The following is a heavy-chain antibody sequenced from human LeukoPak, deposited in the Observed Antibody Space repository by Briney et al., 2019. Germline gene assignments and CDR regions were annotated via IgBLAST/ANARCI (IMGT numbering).Heavy chain of an antibody. J-gene: IGHJ3*02. V-gene: IGHV4-59*01. CDR1: GGSISRYF. CDR2: ISDSGST. CDR3: AREGYTSGPDAFDI. Sequence: SETLSLTCTVSGGSISRYFWSWLRQPPGKRLEWIGYISDSGSTNHNPSLKSRVTMSIDTSKNQLSLKLTSVTAADTAVYYCAREGYTSGPDAFDIWGQGTMVTVSS. D-gene: IGHD5-12*01.